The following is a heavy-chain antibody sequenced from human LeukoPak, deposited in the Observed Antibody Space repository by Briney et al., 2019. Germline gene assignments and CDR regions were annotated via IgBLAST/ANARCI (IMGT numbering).Heavy chain of an antibody. J-gene: IGHJ4*02. D-gene: IGHD3-22*01. CDR2: IKQDGSEK. V-gene: IGHV3-7*01. CDR1: GFTFSSYA. CDR3: ARDQYDSSGYVLDY. Sequence: QSGGSLRLSCAASGFTFSSYAMSWVRQAPGKGLEWVANIKQDGSEKYYVDSVKGRFTISRDNAKNSLYLQMNSLRAEDTAVYYCARDQYDSSGYVLDYWGQGTLVTVSS.